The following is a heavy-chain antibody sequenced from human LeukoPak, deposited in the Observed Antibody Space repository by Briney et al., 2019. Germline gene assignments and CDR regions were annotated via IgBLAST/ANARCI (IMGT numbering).Heavy chain of an antibody. CDR2: INPNSGGT. J-gene: IGHJ4*02. Sequence: ASVKVSCKASDYTFTKFGISWVRQAPGQGLEWMGWINPNSGGTNYAQKLQGRVTMTTDTSTSTAYMQLRSLRSDDTAVYYCARDVGVAARFFDYWGQGTLVTVSS. CDR3: ARDVGVAARFFDY. D-gene: IGHD6-6*01. CDR1: DYTFTKFG. V-gene: IGHV1-18*01.